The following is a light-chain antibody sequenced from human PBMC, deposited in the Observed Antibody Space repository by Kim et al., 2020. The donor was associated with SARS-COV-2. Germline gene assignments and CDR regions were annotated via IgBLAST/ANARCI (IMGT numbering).Light chain of an antibody. Sequence: ASVGDRVTFTCRASQDIGNDLGWYQQSPGRAPQRLIYGASNLQSGVPSRFSGSGSESEFTLTINSLQPEDFATYFCLQHRTYPITFGQGTRLEIK. CDR3: LQHRTYPIT. J-gene: IGKJ5*01. CDR1: QDIGND. V-gene: IGKV1-17*01. CDR2: GAS.